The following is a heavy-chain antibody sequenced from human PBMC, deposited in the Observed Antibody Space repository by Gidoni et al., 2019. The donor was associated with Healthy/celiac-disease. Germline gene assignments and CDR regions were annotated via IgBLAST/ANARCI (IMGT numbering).Heavy chain of an antibody. CDR3: AREIAALKRKYYFDY. V-gene: IGHV3-33*01. CDR1: VFPLMCYG. CDR2: IWYDGSNK. J-gene: IGHJ4*02. D-gene: IGHD6-6*01. Sequence: QVQRVESGGGVVQPGRSLRLSCAASVFPLMCYGMHWVRQAPGKGLEWVAVIWYDGSNKYYADSVKGRFTISRDNSKNTLYLQMNSLRAEDTAVYYCAREIAALKRKYYFDYWGQGTLVTVSS.